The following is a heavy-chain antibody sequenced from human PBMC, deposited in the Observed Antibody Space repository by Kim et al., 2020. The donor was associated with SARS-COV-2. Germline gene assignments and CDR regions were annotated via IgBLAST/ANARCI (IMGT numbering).Heavy chain of an antibody. J-gene: IGHJ4*02. CDR3: ARDSHFEGATFPFDY. D-gene: IGHD1-26*01. Sequence: QKFQGRVTMTRDTSTSTVYMELSSLRSEDTAVYYCARDSHFEGATFPFDYWGQGTLVTVSS. V-gene: IGHV1-46*01.